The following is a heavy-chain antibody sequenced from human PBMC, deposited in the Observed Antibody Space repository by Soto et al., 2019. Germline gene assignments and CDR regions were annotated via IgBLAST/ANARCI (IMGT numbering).Heavy chain of an antibody. CDR2: ISYDGSNK. V-gene: IGHV3-30-3*01. Sequence: PGGSLRLSCAASGFTFSSYALHWVRQAPGKGLEWVAVISYDGSNKYYADSVKGRFTISRDNSKSTLYLQMNSLRAEDTAVYYCARSTTGRTQYYFDYKGRGPLVTVAS. CDR1: GFTFSSYA. D-gene: IGHD1-1*01. CDR3: ARSTTGRTQYYFDY. J-gene: IGHJ4*02.